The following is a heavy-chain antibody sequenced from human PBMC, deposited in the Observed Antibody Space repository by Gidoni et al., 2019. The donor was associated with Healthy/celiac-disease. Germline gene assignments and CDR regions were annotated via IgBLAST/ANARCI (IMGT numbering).Heavy chain of an antibody. CDR1: GGTFSSYT. J-gene: IGHJ4*02. CDR3: ASGDGDYSFDY. V-gene: IGHV1-69*02. CDR2: IIPILGIA. D-gene: IGHD4-17*01. Sequence: QVQLVQSGAEVKKPGSSVKVSCKASGGTFSSYTISWVRQAPGQGLEWMGRIIPILGIANYAQKFQGRVTITADKSTSTAYMELSSLRSEDTAVYYCASGDGDYSFDYWGQGTLVTVSS.